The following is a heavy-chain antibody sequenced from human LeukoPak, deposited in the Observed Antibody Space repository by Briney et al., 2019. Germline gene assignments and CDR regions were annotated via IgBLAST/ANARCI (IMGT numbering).Heavy chain of an antibody. V-gene: IGHV4-34*01. CDR1: GGSFSGYY. D-gene: IGHD3-22*01. Sequence: SETLSLTCAVYGGSFSGYYWSWIRQPPGKGLEWIGEINHSGSTNYNPSFKSRVTISVDTSKNQFSLKLSSVTAADTAVYYCATSYSSGNFDYWGQGTLVTVSS. J-gene: IGHJ4*02. CDR2: INHSGST. CDR3: ATSYSSGNFDY.